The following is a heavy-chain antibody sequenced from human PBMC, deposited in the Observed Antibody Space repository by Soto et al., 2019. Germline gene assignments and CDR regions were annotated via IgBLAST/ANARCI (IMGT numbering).Heavy chain of an antibody. Sequence: QVQLVQSGAEVKKPGSSVKVSCKASGGTFSSYTINWVRQAPGQGLEWMGMIIPILGIANYAQKFQDRVTITAHKSTSTAYMELSSLRSEDTAVYYCARGRGGRGDYWGQGTLVTVSS. V-gene: IGHV1-69*02. CDR1: GGTFSSYT. CDR3: ARGRGGRGDY. J-gene: IGHJ4*02. D-gene: IGHD2-15*01. CDR2: IIPILGIA.